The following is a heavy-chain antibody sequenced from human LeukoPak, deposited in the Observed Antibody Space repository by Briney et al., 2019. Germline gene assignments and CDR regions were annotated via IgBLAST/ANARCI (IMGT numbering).Heavy chain of an antibody. V-gene: IGHV3-53*01. Sequence: SGGSLRLSCAASGFSVSSTYMTWVRQAPGKGLEWVSLMYSAGSTYYADSVKGRFTISRDYSKNTLYLQMNSLRAEDTAVYYCARDRGYYDFWSGYLWYNWFDPWGQGTLVTVSS. D-gene: IGHD3-3*01. CDR1: GFSVSSTY. CDR3: ARDRGYYDFWSGYLWYNWFDP. J-gene: IGHJ5*02. CDR2: MYSAGST.